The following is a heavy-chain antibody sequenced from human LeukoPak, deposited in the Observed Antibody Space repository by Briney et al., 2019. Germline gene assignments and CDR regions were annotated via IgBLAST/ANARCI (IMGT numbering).Heavy chain of an antibody. Sequence: GGSLRLSCAASGFTFSSYGMHWVRQAPGKGLEWVAFIRYDGSNKYYADSVKGRFTISRDNSKNTLYLQMNSLRAEDTAVYYCVKQSGDRGYDFFDYWGQGALVTVSS. J-gene: IGHJ4*02. V-gene: IGHV3-30*02. D-gene: IGHD5-12*01. CDR1: GFTFSSYG. CDR3: VKQSGDRGYDFFDY. CDR2: IRYDGSNK.